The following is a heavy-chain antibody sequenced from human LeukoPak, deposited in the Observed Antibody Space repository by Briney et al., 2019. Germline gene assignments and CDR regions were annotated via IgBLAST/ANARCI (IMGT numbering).Heavy chain of an antibody. D-gene: IGHD3-10*01. CDR2: ISHSGKS. CDR3: TREDWFGDPRVLYPDH. Sequence: SETLSLTCAVSGYPIGNGYSWGWIRQPPGKGLELIGSISHSGKSDYNPSLMSRVTISTDTSKNHFSLSLTSVTAADTAVYYCTREDWFGDPRVLYPDHWGQGVLVIVSS. CDR1: GYPIGNGYS. J-gene: IGHJ4*02. V-gene: IGHV4-38-2*02.